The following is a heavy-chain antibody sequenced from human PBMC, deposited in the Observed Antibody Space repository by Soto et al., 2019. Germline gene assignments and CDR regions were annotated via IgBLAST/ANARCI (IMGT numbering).Heavy chain of an antibody. D-gene: IGHD3-3*01. CDR1: GYTFTSYG. Sequence: ASVKVSCKASGYTFTSYGISWVRQAPGQGLEWMGWISAYNGNTNYAQKLQGRVTMTTDTSTSTAYMELRSLRSDDTAVYYCAREAVEENDSYYFDYWGQGTLVTVSS. CDR3: AREAVEENDSYYFDY. J-gene: IGHJ4*02. CDR2: ISAYNGNT. V-gene: IGHV1-18*01.